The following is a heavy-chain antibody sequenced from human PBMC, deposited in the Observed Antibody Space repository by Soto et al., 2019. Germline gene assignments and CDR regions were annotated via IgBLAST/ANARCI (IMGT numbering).Heavy chain of an antibody. D-gene: IGHD2-2*01. CDR2: VSAYNGNT. V-gene: IGHV1-18*01. Sequence: QVQLVQSGVEVKKPGASVKVSCKSSGYTFTSYGFSWVRQAPGQGLEWMGWVSAYNGNTNYAQNLQGRVTMTTNTSTSTAYMEVRSLRSDDTAVYYCASDSRPYIDTLTAYYYYGMDVRGQGTTVTVSS. CDR3: ASDSRPYIDTLTAYYYYGMDV. CDR1: GYTFTSYG. J-gene: IGHJ6*02.